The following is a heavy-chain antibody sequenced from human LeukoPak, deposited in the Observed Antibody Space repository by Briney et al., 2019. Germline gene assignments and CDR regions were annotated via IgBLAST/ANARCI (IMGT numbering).Heavy chain of an antibody. J-gene: IGHJ4*02. CDR1: GYTFTSYY. CDR3: ARSGVTMVRGASPLGPFDY. Sequence: ASVKVSCKASGYTFTSYYMHWVRQAPGQGLEWMGIINPSDGSTSYAQKFQGRVTMTRDTSTSTVYMELSSLRSEDTAVYYCARSGVTMVRGASPLGPFDYWGQGTLVTVSS. V-gene: IGHV1-46*01. D-gene: IGHD3-10*01. CDR2: INPSDGST.